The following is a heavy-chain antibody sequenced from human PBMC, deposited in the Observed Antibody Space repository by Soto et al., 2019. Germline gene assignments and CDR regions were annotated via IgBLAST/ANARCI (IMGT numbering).Heavy chain of an antibody. D-gene: IGHD4-4*01. CDR3: TTVDLATVTPPSYYYYYYGMDV. CDR2: IKSKTDGGTT. J-gene: IGHJ6*02. V-gene: IGHV3-15*07. Sequence: GGSLRLSCAASGFTFSNAWMNWVRQAPGKGLEWVGRIKSKTDGGTTDYAAPVKGRFTISRDDSKNTLYLQMNSLKTEDTAVYYCTTVDLATVTPPSYYYYYYGMDVWGQGTTVTVSS. CDR1: GFTFSNAW.